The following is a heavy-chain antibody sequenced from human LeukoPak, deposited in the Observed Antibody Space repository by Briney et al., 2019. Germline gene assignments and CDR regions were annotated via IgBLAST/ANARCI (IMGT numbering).Heavy chain of an antibody. J-gene: IGHJ4*02. D-gene: IGHD2-2*02. CDR2: VAYDGSNK. V-gene: IGHV3-30-3*01. CDR3: AKGLRGYCSSTSCYRAYYFDY. Sequence: GGSLRLSCAASGFTFSNFAIHWVRQAPGKGLEWVAIVAYDGSNKIYADSVKGRFTMSRDNSKNSLYLQMNSLRAEDTALYYCAKGLRGYCSSTSCYRAYYFDYWGQGTLVTVSS. CDR1: GFTFSNFA.